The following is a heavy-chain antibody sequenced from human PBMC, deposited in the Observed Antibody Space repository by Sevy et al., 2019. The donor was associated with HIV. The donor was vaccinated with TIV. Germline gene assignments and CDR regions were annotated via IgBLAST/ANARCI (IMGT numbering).Heavy chain of an antibody. D-gene: IGHD7-27*01. V-gene: IGHV3-21*01. J-gene: IGHJ6*02. CDR2: ISFMSNYI. CDR3: ARGLVNWDGMDV. CDR1: GFTFSNYN. Sequence: GGSLRLSCAASGFTFSNYNMNWVRQAPGKGLEWVSFISFMSNYIYYGDSVKGRFTISRDNAKNSVYLQMNSLRAEDTAVYYCARGLVNWDGMDVWGQGTTVNVSS.